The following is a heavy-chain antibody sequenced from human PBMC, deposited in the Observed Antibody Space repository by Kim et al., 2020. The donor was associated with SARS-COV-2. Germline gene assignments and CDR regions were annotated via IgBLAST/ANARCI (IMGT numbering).Heavy chain of an antibody. D-gene: IGHD3-10*01. J-gene: IGHJ6*02. V-gene: IGHV1-18*01. Sequence: ASVKVSCKASGYTFTSYGISWVRQAPGQGLEWMGWISAYNGNTNYAQKLRGRVTMTTDTSTSTAYMELRSLRSDDTAVYYCASQVITMVRGVINYYYGMDVWGQGTTVTVSS. CDR2: ISAYNGNT. CDR3: ASQVITMVRGVINYYYGMDV. CDR1: GYTFTSYG.